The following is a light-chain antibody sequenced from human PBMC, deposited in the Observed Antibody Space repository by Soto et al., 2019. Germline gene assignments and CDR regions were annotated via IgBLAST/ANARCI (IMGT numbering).Light chain of an antibody. V-gene: IGLV2-14*01. CDR1: SSDVGGYNY. CDR2: EVS. CDR3: SSYTSSSTYV. Sequence: ALAQPASVSGSPGQSITISCTGTSSDVGGYNYVSWYQQHPGKAPKLMIYEVSNRPSGVSNRFSGSKSGNTASLTISGLQAEDEADYYCSSYTSSSTYVFGTGTKVTVL. J-gene: IGLJ1*01.